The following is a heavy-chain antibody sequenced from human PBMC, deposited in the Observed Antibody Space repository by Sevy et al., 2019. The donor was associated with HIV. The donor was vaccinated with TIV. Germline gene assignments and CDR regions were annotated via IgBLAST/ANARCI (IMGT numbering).Heavy chain of an antibody. CDR2: ITFSSNTI. D-gene: IGHD6-13*01. V-gene: IGHV3-48*01. Sequence: GYLRLSCAASGFTFSNYNMDWVRQAPGKGLEWVSYITFSSNTIYYADSVKGRFTISRDNAKKSLYLQMNSLRAEDTAVYYCARHQLRVSATGFDYWGQGTLVTVSS. CDR1: GFTFSNYN. J-gene: IGHJ4*02. CDR3: ARHQLRVSATGFDY.